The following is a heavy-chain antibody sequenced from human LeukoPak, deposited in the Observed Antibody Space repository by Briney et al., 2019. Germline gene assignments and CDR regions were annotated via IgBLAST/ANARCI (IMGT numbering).Heavy chain of an antibody. CDR3: AKDVGAGYSPYYYYYYMDV. D-gene: IGHD4-23*01. Sequence: PGGSLRLSCAASGFTFGSYGMHWVRQAPGKGLEWVAFIRYDGSNKYYADSVKGRFTISRDNSKNTLYLQMNSLRAEDTAVYYCAKDVGAGYSPYYYYYYMDVWGKGTTVTVSS. V-gene: IGHV3-30*02. CDR1: GFTFGSYG. CDR2: IRYDGSNK. J-gene: IGHJ6*03.